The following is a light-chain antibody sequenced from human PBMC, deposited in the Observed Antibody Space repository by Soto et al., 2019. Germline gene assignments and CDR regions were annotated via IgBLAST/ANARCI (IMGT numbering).Light chain of an antibody. Sequence: QYALTQPRSVSGSPGQSVTISCTGTSNNVGGYNYVSWYQQHPGKAPKLMIYDVSKRPSGVPDRFSGSKSGNTVSLTISGLQAEDEADYYCCSYAGSYTLVFGGGTKVTVL. J-gene: IGLJ2*01. CDR2: DVS. CDR3: CSYAGSYTLV. CDR1: SNNVGGYNY. V-gene: IGLV2-11*01.